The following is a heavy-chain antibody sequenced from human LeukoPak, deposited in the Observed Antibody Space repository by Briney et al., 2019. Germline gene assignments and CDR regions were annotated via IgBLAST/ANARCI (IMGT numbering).Heavy chain of an antibody. J-gene: IGHJ4*02. D-gene: IGHD2/OR15-2a*01. CDR1: GFTFSSYE. Sequence: GGSLRLSCAASGFTFSSYEMNWVRQAPGKGLEWVSYISISGSIISYADSVKGRFTISRDNAKNSLYLQMNSLRAEDTAVYYCASDIVLKDYWGQGTLVTVSS. V-gene: IGHV3-48*03. CDR3: ASDIVLKDY. CDR2: ISISGSII.